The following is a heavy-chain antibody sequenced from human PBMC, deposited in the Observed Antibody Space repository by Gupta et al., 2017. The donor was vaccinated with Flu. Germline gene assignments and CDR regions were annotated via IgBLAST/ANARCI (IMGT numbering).Heavy chain of an antibody. CDR3: ASFPTLIVVPGVAQGY. CDR2: INAGNGNT. Sequence: APGQRLEWMGWINAGNGNTKYSQKFQGRVTITRDTSASTAYLELSGRRSEDTAVYYCASFPTLIVVPGVAQGYWGQGTLVTVSS. V-gene: IGHV1-3*01. J-gene: IGHJ4*02. D-gene: IGHD2-21*01.